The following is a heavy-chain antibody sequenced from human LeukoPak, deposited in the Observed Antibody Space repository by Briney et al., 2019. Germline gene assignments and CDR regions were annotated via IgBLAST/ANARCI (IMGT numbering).Heavy chain of an antibody. CDR2: ISSTSSTI. D-gene: IGHD6-19*01. J-gene: IGHJ4*02. V-gene: IGHV3-48*01. Sequence: HPGGSLRLSCAASGFSFSTYSINWVRQAPGKGLEWVSYISSTSSTIYFADSVEGRFTISRDNAQNSLYLQMNSLRVEDTAVYYCARGTAVTGFDYWGQGTLVTVSS. CDR1: GFSFSTYS. CDR3: ARGTAVTGFDY.